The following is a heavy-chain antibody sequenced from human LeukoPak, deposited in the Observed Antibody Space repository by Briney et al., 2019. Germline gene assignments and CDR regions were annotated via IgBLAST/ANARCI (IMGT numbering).Heavy chain of an antibody. CDR2: INIYNGNT. CDR3: ARDRGRTVVTPGPFSSDY. CDR1: GYTFSSYG. J-gene: IGHJ4*02. Sequence: ASVKVSCKASGYTFSSYGITWVRQAPGQGLEWMGWINIYNGNTNYAQMLQGRVTMTTDTSTSTAYMELRSLRTDDTAVYYCARDRGRTVVTPGPFSSDYWGQGTLVTVSS. D-gene: IGHD4-23*01. V-gene: IGHV1-18*01.